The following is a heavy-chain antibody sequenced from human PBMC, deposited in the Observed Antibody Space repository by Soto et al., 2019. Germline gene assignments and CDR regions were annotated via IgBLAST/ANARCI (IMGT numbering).Heavy chain of an antibody. CDR3: AHRGYPSGIYYGRPFDY. D-gene: IGHD3-10*01. V-gene: IGHV2-5*02. CDR2: VYWENDV. Sequence: QITLKESGPTLVKPTQTLTGTCASSGFALITHGVAVGLFRQPPGKALEGLAIVYWENDVRYRPSLKNRLTVAKDSSNNQAVLVVTNMDPVATATYYCAHRGYPSGIYYGRPFDYWGQGALVTVSS. CDR1: GFALITHGVA. J-gene: IGHJ4*02.